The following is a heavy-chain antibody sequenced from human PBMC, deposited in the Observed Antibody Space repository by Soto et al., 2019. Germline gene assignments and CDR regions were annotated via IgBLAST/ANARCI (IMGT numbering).Heavy chain of an antibody. CDR1: GGTFSSYA. CDR2: IIPIFGTA. D-gene: IGHD4-17*01. J-gene: IGHJ4*02. V-gene: IGHV1-69*12. CDR3: ARDGGVYDYGAFEY. Sequence: QVQLVQSGAEVKKPGSSVKVSCKASGGTFSSYAISWVRQAPGQGLEWMGGIIPIFGTANYAQKFQGRVRSTADESRSTAYMELSSVRSEVTAVYYCARDGGVYDYGAFEYGGQGTLVTVSS.